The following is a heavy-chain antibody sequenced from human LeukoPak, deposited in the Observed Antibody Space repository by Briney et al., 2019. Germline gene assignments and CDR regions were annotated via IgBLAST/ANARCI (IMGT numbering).Heavy chain of an antibody. Sequence: QSGGSLRLSCAASGFSFSSNAMHWVRQAPGKGLEWLAIIWYDGSNEYYADSVKGRFTISRDNSKNTLYLQMNSLRAEDTAVYYCARGGKSARPDYWGQGTLVTVSS. CDR2: IWYDGSNE. J-gene: IGHJ4*02. D-gene: IGHD6-6*01. CDR3: ARGGKSARPDY. CDR1: GFSFSSNA. V-gene: IGHV3-33*01.